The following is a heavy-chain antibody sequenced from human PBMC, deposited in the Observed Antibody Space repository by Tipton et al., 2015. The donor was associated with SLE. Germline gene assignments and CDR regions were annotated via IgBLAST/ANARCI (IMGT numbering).Heavy chain of an antibody. CDR2: ISGSGGST. CDR1: GFTFDDYA. Sequence: SLRLSCAASGFTFDDYAMHWVRQAPGKGLEWVSGISGSGGSTYYADSVKGRFTISRDSSKNTLYLQMNSLRAEDTAVYYCARETGYYDSAAFDYWGQGTLVTVSS. V-gene: IGHV3-23*01. D-gene: IGHD3-22*01. CDR3: ARETGYYDSAAFDY. J-gene: IGHJ4*02.